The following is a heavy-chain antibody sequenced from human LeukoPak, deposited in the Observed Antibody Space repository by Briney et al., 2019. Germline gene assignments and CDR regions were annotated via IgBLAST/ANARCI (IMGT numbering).Heavy chain of an antibody. D-gene: IGHD3-22*01. J-gene: IGHJ6*02. V-gene: IGHV4-59*01. CDR3: ARQGSGYYDSSGYYPSLAFYYGMDV. CDR2: IYYSGST. Sequence: PETLSLTCTVSGGSISSYYWSWIRQPPGKGLECIGYIYYSGSTNYNPSLKSRVTISVDTSKNQFSLKLSSVTAADTAVYYCARQGSGYYDSSGYYPSLAFYYGMDVWGQGTTVTVSS. CDR1: GGSISSYY.